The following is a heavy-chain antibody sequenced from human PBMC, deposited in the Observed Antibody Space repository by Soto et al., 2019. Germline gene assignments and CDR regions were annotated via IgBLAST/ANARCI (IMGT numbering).Heavy chain of an antibody. CDR1: GFVFSSYW. CDR2: ITNDGSST. CDR3: ARGMQGSRYFDL. V-gene: IGHV3-74*01. Sequence: EVQLVESGGGLVQPGGSLRLSCAGSGFVFSSYWMHWVRQVPGKGLVWVSRITNDGSSTTYADSVNGRFTISSDNAKNTLYLQMNSLGAEDTAVYYCARGMQGSRYFDLWGRGTLVTVSS. J-gene: IGHJ2*01.